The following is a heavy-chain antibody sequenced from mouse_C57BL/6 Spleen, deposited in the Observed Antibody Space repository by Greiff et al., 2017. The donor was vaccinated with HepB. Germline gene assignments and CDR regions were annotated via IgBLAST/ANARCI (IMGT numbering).Heavy chain of an antibody. CDR2: IYPGSGNT. Sequence: QVQLQQPGAELVRPGASVKLSCKASGYTFTDYYINWVKQRPGQGLEWIARIYPGSGNTYYNEKFKGKATLTAEKSSSTAYMQLSSLTSEDSAVYVCARGDFDVWGTGTTVTVSS. CDR1: GYTFTDYY. V-gene: IGHV1-76*01. J-gene: IGHJ1*03. CDR3: ARGDFDV.